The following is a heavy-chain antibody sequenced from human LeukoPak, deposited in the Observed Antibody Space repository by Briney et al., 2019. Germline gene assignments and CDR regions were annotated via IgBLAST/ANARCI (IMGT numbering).Heavy chain of an antibody. CDR3: ARARWGSGYYYYYMDV. J-gene: IGHJ6*03. V-gene: IGHV3-53*01. CDR2: IYSGGRT. Sequence: GGSLRLSCAASGFTVSSNYMSWVRQAPGKGLEGVAVIYSGGRTYYAYSVTGRFTISIDNSKNTLYLQMNSLRAEDPAVYYCARARWGSGYYYYYMDVWGKGTTVIVSS. CDR1: GFTVSSNY. D-gene: IGHD7-27*01.